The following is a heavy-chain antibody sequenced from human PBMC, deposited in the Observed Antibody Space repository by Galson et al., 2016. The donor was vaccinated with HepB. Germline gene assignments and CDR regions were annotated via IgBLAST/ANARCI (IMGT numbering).Heavy chain of an antibody. J-gene: IGHJ3*02. D-gene: IGHD3-22*01. CDR1: GGSISSHY. Sequence: LSLTCTVSGGSISSHYWGWIRQPPGKGLEWIGGIYYSGSTYHNPSLKSRVTISVDTSKNQFSLKLRSVTAADTAVYYCANADSHDSSYYDFDIWGQGTMVTVSS. V-gene: IGHV4-39*01. CDR3: ANADSHDSSYYDFDI. CDR2: IYYSGST.